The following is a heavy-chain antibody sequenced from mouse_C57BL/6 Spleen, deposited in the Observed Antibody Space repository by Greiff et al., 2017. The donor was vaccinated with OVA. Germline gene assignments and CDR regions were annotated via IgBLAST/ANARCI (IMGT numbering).Heavy chain of an antibody. CDR1: GFSLTSYG. Sequence: QVQLQQSGPGLVQPSQSLSITCTVSGFSLTSYGVHWVRQSPGKGLEWLGVIWSGGSTDYNAAFISRLSISKDNSKSQVFFKMNSLQADDTAIYYCARNLASSGTGAYWGQGTLVTVSA. CDR3: ARNLASSGTGAY. J-gene: IGHJ3*01. V-gene: IGHV2-2*01. D-gene: IGHD3-2*02. CDR2: IWSGGST.